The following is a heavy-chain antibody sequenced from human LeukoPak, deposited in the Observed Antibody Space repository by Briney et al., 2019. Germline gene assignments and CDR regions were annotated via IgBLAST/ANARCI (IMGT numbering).Heavy chain of an antibody. CDR3: ARVRDGYNDAYDI. CDR1: GFTFSSYG. J-gene: IGHJ3*02. D-gene: IGHD5-24*01. V-gene: IGHV3-30*02. Sequence: KPGGSLRLSCAASGFTFSSYGMHWVRQAPGKGLEWVAFIRYDGSNKYYADSVKGRFTISRDNSKNTLYLQMNSLRAEDTAVYYCARVRDGYNDAYDIWGQGTMVTVSS. CDR2: IRYDGSNK.